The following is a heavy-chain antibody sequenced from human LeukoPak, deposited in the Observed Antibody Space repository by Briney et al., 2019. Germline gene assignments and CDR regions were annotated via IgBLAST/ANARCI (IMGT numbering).Heavy chain of an antibody. J-gene: IGHJ5*02. CDR3: ARGPYYDILTGYYTHRNWFDP. D-gene: IGHD3-9*01. CDR2: INHSGST. CDR1: GGSFSGYY. Sequence: NPSETLSLTCAVYGGSFSGYYWSWIRQPPGKGLEWIGEINHSGSTNYNPSLKSRVTISVDTSKNQFSLKLSSVTAADTAVYYCARGPYYDILTGYYTHRNWFDPWGQGTLVTVSS. V-gene: IGHV4-34*01.